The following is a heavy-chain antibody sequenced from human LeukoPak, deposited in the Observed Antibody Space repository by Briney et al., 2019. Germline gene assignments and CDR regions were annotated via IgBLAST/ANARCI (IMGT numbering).Heavy chain of an antibody. J-gene: IGHJ4*02. CDR3: AKDRDSNWYPYFEY. Sequence: GGSLRLSCVVSGFTFGSSWMSWGRQAPGEGLVGVTNIKQDGSEKYYVDSVRGRFTISRDNSRNSLYLDINSLRTEDTAVYYCAKDRDSNWYPYFEYWGQGTLITVSS. CDR2: IKQDGSEK. D-gene: IGHD4-11*01. V-gene: IGHV3-7*03. CDR1: GFTFGSSW.